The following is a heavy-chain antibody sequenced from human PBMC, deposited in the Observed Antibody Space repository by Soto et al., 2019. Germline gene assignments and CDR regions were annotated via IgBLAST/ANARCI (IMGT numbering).Heavy chain of an antibody. J-gene: IGHJ4*02. Sequence: GGSLRLSCAASGSTFSSYGMHWVRQAPGKGLEWVAVISYDGSNKYYADSVKGRFTISRDNSKNTLYLQMNSLRAEDTAVYYCANDAGATFDYWGQGTLVTVYS. CDR1: GSTFSSYG. CDR3: ANDAGATFDY. CDR2: ISYDGSNK. D-gene: IGHD1-26*01. V-gene: IGHV3-30*18.